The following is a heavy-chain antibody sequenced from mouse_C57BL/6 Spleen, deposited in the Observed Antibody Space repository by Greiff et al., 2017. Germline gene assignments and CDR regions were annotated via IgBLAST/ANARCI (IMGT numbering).Heavy chain of an antibody. CDR1: GYSITSGYY. CDR3: AVGYDYAWFAY. V-gene: IGHV3-6*01. Sequence: EVKLQESGPGLVKPSQSLSLTCSVTGYSITSGYYWNWIRQFPGNKLEWMGYISYDGSNNYNPSLKNRISITRDTSKNQFFLKLNSVTTEDTATYYCAVGYDYAWFAYWGQGTLVTVSA. D-gene: IGHD2-4*01. CDR2: ISYDGSN. J-gene: IGHJ3*01.